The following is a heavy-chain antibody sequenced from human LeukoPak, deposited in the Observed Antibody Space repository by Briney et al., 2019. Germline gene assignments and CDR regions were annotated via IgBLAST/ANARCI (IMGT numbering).Heavy chain of an antibody. CDR3: ARRGPDYYGSGSYLDY. Sequence: ESGGGAVQPGRSLRLSCAASGFTFSSYGMHWVRQAPGKGLEWVAVIWYDGSNKYYADSVKGRFTISRDNSKNTLYLQMNSLRAEDTAVYYCARRGPDYYGSGSYLDYWGQGTLVTVSS. CDR2: IWYDGSNK. V-gene: IGHV3-33*01. J-gene: IGHJ4*02. D-gene: IGHD3-10*01. CDR1: GFTFSSYG.